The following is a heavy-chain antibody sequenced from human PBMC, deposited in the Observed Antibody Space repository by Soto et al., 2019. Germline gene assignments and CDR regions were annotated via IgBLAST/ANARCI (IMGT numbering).Heavy chain of an antibody. D-gene: IGHD2-2*03. CDR2: IYYSGST. J-gene: IGHJ5*02. Sequence: SETLSLTCTVSGGSISSYYWSWIRQPPGKGLEWIGYIYYSGSTNYNPSLKSRVTISVDTSKNQFSLKLSSVTAADTAVYYCATSAYGYCSSTSCYGGGDWFDPWGQGTLVTVSS. V-gene: IGHV4-59*08. CDR1: GGSISSYY. CDR3: ATSAYGYCSSTSCYGGGDWFDP.